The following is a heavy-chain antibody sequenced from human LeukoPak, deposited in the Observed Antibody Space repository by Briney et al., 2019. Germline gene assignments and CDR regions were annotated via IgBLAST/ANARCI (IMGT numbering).Heavy chain of an antibody. CDR2: ISANNGNT. Sequence: SVKVTFKASGYTYTNYGISGVRQPPGRGREGMGWISANNGNTNYAQKLQGRVTMTTDTSTSTAYMELRSLRSDDTVVYYCARGSGSMVRGVIMGENWFDPWGQGTVVTVSS. CDR3: ARGSGSMVRGVIMGENWFDP. D-gene: IGHD3-10*01. CDR1: GYTYTNYG. J-gene: IGHJ5*02. V-gene: IGHV1-18*04.